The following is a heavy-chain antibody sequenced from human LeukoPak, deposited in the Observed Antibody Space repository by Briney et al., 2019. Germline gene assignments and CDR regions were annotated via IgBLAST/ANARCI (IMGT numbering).Heavy chain of an antibody. J-gene: IGHJ4*02. V-gene: IGHV1-18*01. CDR1: GGTFSSYA. CDR2: ISAYNGNT. CDR3: ARDRYGSGSYYQTPFDY. Sequence: ASVKVSCKASGGTFSSYAISWVRQAPGQGLEWMGWISAYNGNTNYAQKLQGRVTMTTDTSTSTAYMELRSLRSDDTAVYYCARDRYGSGSYYQTPFDYWGQGTLVTVSS. D-gene: IGHD3-10*01.